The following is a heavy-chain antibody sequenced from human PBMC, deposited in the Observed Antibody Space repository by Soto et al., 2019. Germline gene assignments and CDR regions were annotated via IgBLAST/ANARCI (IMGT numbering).Heavy chain of an antibody. V-gene: IGHV4-30-2*01. Sequence: QLQLQESGSGLVKPSQTLSLTCAVSGGSISSGGYSWSWIRQPPGKGLEWIGYIYHSGSTYYNPSLKSRATTSVDRSKNQFSLKLSSVTAADTAGYYCASGLVTTLHYWGQGTLVTVSS. CDR3: ASGLVTTLHY. J-gene: IGHJ4*02. D-gene: IGHD4-17*01. CDR2: IYHSGST. CDR1: GGSISSGGYS.